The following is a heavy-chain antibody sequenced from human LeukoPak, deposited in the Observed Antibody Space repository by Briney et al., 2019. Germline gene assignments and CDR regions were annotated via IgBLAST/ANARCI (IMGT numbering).Heavy chain of an antibody. Sequence: GGSLRLSCAASGFTFSSYAMHWVRQAPGKGLEWVAVIPYDGSNKYYADSVKGRFTISRDNSKNTLYLQMNSLRAEDTAVYYCARSFLGEMATIPDYWGQGTLVTVSS. V-gene: IGHV3-30-3*01. CDR3: ARSFLGEMATIPDY. D-gene: IGHD5-24*01. CDR1: GFTFSSYA. J-gene: IGHJ4*02. CDR2: IPYDGSNK.